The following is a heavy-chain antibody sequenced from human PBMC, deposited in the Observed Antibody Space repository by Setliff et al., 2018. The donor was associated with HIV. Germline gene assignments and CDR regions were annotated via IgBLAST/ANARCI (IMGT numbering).Heavy chain of an antibody. CDR2: IYYSGST. CDR3: ARHRDPPGTSWIFYYYYMDL. D-gene: IGHD2-2*01. J-gene: IGHJ6*03. CDR1: GGSISSSSYY. V-gene: IGHV4-39*01. Sequence: SETLSLTCTVSGGSISSSSYYWGWIRQPPGKGLEWIGSIYYSGSTYYNPSLKSRVAISVDTSKNQFSLHFQSVTAADTGVYYCARHRDPPGTSWIFYYYYMDLWGGGTTVTVSS.